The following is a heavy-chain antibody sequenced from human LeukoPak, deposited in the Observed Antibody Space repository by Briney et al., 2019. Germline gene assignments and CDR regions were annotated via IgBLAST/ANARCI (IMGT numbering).Heavy chain of an antibody. Sequence: SETLSLTCIVTGGFNSSYYWSWIRQPPGRGLEWIGYISYSGSTNYNPSLKSRVSISVDTSKNQFSLKLSSVTAADTAVYFCATALTGTTGYFDCWGQGTLVTVSS. J-gene: IGHJ4*02. D-gene: IGHD1-20*01. CDR3: ATALTGTTGYFDC. CDR2: ISYSGST. CDR1: GGFNSSYY. V-gene: IGHV4-59*01.